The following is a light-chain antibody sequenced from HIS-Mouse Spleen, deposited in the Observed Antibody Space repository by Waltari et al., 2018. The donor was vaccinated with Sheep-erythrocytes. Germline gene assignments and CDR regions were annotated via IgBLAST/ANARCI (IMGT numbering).Light chain of an antibody. Sequence: QSALTQPASVSGSPGQSITTSCTGTSSDVGGYNYVSRYQQNPGKVPKPLLYGVSNRPQGVSTRFSGYKSGNTASLAISGLQAEDEADYYCSSYTSSSTWVFGGGTKLTGL. J-gene: IGLJ3*02. CDR3: SSYTSSSTWV. CDR2: GVS. V-gene: IGLV2-14*03. CDR1: SSDVGGYNY.